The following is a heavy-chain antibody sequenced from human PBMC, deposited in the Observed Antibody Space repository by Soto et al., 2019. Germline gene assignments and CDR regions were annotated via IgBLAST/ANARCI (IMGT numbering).Heavy chain of an antibody. D-gene: IGHD3-10*01. V-gene: IGHV4-39*01. CDR3: ARRFGKLCFGVGGMEV. J-gene: IGHJ6*02. CDR1: GGSISSSSYY. Sequence: SETLSLTCTVSGGSISSSSYYWGWIRQPPGKGLEWIGSIYYSGSTYYNPSLKSRVTISVDTSKNQFSLKLSSVTAADTATYYCARRFGKLCFGVGGMEVWGQLTTIPVCS. CDR2: IYYSGST.